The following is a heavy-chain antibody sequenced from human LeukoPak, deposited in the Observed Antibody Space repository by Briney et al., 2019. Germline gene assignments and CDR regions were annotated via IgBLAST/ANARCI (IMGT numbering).Heavy chain of an antibody. D-gene: IGHD3-22*01. J-gene: IGHJ2*01. V-gene: IGHV4-59*01. CDR3: ARTKYYYDSSGYVDWYFDL. Sequence: PSETLSLTCTVSGGSISSYYWSWIRQPPGKGLEWIGYIYYSGSTNYNPSLKSRVTISVDTSKNQFSLKLSSVTAADTAVYYCARTKYYYDSSGYVDWYFDLWGRGTLVTVSS. CDR1: GGSISSYY. CDR2: IYYSGST.